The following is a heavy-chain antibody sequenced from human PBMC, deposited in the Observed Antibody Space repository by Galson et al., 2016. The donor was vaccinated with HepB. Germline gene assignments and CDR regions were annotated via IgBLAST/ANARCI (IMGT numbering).Heavy chain of an antibody. CDR3: VRGGPFDP. J-gene: IGHJ5*02. CDR2: IWFDASSK. V-gene: IGHV3-33*01. Sequence: SLRLSCAASGFTFSNFAMHWVRQAPGKGLEWVAIIWFDASSKYYADSVKGRFTISRDNSKNTLYLQMNSLRVEDTAIYYCVRGGPFDPWGQGTQVTVSS. CDR1: GFTFSNFA. D-gene: IGHD1-26*01.